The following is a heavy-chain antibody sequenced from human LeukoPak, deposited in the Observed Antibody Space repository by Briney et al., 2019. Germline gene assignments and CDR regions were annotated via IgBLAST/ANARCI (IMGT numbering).Heavy chain of an antibody. CDR3: ASYLSGWPMKY. CDR2: INPSGGST. V-gene: IGHV1-46*01. J-gene: IGHJ4*02. CDR1: GYTFTNYH. D-gene: IGHD6-19*01. Sequence: ASVTVSCKASGYTFTNYHMHWVRQAPGQGLEWMGIINPSGGSTSYAQKFQGRVTMTRDISTRTVYMELSSLRSEDTAVYYCASYLSGWPMKYWGQGTLVTVSS.